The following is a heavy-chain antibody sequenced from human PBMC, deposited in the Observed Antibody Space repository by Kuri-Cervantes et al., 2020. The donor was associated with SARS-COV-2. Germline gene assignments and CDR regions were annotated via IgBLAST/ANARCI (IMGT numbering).Heavy chain of an antibody. CDR1: GGSISSSG. D-gene: IGHD2-21*01. J-gene: IGHJ4*02. Sequence: GGSLRLSCTVSGGSISSSGYYWGWIRQAPGKGLEWVAVISYDGSNKDYTASGKGRFTISRDNSQNTLYLQMKSLRTEDTALYYCARDRVGVHDSWGQGTLVTVSS. CDR2: ISYDGSNK. CDR3: ARDRVGVHDS. V-gene: IGHV3-30-3*01.